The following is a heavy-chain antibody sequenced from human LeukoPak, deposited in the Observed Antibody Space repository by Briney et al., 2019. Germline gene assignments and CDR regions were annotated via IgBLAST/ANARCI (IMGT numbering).Heavy chain of an antibody. V-gene: IGHV3-30-3*01. CDR2: ITYDGSNK. D-gene: IGHD3-10*01. CDR1: GFTFSSYA. J-gene: IGHJ4*02. Sequence: WGSLRLSCAASGFTFSSYAMHWVRQAPGKGLEWVAVITYDGSNKYYADSVKGRFTISRDNSKNTLYLQMNSLRAEDTAVYYCARDQRGVRGVIITDLFDYWGQGTLVTVSS. CDR3: ARDQRGVRGVIITDLFDY.